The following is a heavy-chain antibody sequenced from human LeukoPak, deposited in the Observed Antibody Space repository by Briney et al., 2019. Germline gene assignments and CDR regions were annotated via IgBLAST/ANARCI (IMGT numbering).Heavy chain of an antibody. V-gene: IGHV3-23*01. CDR2: ISGSGGST. CDR1: GFTFSSYA. Sequence: GGSLRLSCAASGFTFSSYAMSWVRQAPGKGLEWVSAISGSGGSTYYADSVKGRFTISRDNSKNTLYLQMNSLRAEDTAVYYCAKDYCSGGSCPTRYWGQGTLLTVSS. J-gene: IGHJ4*02. D-gene: IGHD2-15*01. CDR3: AKDYCSGGSCPTRY.